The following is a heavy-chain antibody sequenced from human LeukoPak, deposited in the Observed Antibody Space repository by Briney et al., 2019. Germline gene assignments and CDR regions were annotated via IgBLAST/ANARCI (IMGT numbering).Heavy chain of an antibody. CDR3: AGRNYGSGDGYYYYYMDV. D-gene: IGHD3-10*01. CDR1: GYTFTSYG. V-gene: IGHV1-18*01. CDR2: ISAYNGNT. J-gene: IGHJ6*03. Sequence: GASVKVSCKASGYTFTSYGISWVRQAPGQGLEWMGWISAYNGNTNYAQNLQGRVTMTTDTSTSTAYMELRSLRAEDTAVYYCAGRNYGSGDGYYYYYMDVWGKGTTVTVSS.